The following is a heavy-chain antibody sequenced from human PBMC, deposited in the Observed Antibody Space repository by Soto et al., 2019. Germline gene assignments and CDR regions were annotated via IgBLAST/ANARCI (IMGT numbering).Heavy chain of an antibody. CDR3: AGEISAGFGEPWRGR. CDR1: GCSVSRNY. V-gene: IGHV3-53*01. CDR2: IYSDGRT. J-gene: IGHJ4*02. D-gene: IGHD3-10*01. Sequence: GGSMRLSCSASGCSVSRNYMTWVRQAPGKGLEWVSIIYSDGRTNYADSVKCRFTISRDNSKNTVYLQMTSLSADETAVYHSAGEISAGFGEPWRGRWDKRTLSAVAS.